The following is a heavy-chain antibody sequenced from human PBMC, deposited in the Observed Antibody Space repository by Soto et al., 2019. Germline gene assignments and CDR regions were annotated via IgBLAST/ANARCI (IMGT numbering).Heavy chain of an antibody. CDR1: GFTVSSNY. Sequence: GGSLRLSCAASGFTVSSNYMSWVRQAPGKGLEWVSVIYSGGSTYYADSVKGRFTISRDNSKNTLYLQMNSLRAEDTAVYYCARSSFGYCSGGSCYSHYYYMDVWGKGTTVTVSS. V-gene: IGHV3-66*01. CDR2: IYSGGST. J-gene: IGHJ6*03. D-gene: IGHD2-15*01. CDR3: ARSSFGYCSGGSCYSHYYYMDV.